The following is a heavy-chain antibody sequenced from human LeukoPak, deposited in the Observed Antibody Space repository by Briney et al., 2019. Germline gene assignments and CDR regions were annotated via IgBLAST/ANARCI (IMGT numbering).Heavy chain of an antibody. Sequence: PGGSLRLSCAASGFTFSSYWMHWVRQAPGKGLVWVSRINSDGSSTSDAASVKGRFTISRDNANNTLYLQMNSLRAEDTAVYYCARGLHYYDSSGYRVDYWGQGTLVTVSS. CDR2: INSDGSST. J-gene: IGHJ4*02. CDR1: GFTFSSYW. V-gene: IGHV3-74*01. CDR3: ARGLHYYDSSGYRVDY. D-gene: IGHD3-22*01.